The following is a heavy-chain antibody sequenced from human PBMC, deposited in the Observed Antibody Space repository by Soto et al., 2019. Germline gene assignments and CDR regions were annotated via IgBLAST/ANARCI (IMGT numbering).Heavy chain of an antibody. CDR2: VYYTGST. Sequence: SETLSLTCSVSGGSTSSSSYYWGWIRHPPGKGLEWIGSVYYTGSTFYNPSLKSRVTISVDTSKNQFSLRLSSVTAADTAVYYCARQRRYYYDSSGYPDYWGQGTLVTVSS. V-gene: IGHV4-39*01. CDR1: GGSTSSSSYY. D-gene: IGHD3-22*01. CDR3: ARQRRYYYDSSGYPDY. J-gene: IGHJ4*02.